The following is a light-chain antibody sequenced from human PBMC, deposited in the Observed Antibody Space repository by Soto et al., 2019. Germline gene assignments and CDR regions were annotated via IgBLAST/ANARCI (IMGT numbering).Light chain of an antibody. CDR2: GSS. CDR3: QQYDPSPLT. J-gene: IGKJ4*01. Sequence: EIVLTQSPGTLSLSPGEGATLSCRAIQSVSSSYLAWYQQKPGQAPRLLIYGSSSRATGIPDRFSGSGSGTDFTLTSSIMEPEDYEVYYCQQYDPSPLTFGGGTKVEIK. CDR1: QSVSSSY. V-gene: IGKV3-20*01.